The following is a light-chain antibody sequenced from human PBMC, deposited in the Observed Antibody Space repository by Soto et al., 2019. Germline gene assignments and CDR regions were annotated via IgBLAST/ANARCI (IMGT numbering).Light chain of an antibody. CDR3: QQYNTYST. CDR2: KTS. V-gene: IGKV1-5*03. CDR1: QSIIPW. Sequence: DIQMTQSPSTLSASVGDRVTITCRASQSIIPWLAWYQQKPGKAPKLLIYKTSNLESGVPSRFSGSGSGTEFTLTISSLQPDDFATYYCQQYNTYSTFGQGAKVDIK. J-gene: IGKJ1*01.